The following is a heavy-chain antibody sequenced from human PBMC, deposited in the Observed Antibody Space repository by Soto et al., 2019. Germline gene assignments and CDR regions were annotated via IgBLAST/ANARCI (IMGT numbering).Heavy chain of an antibody. CDR2: IYHSGST. CDR3: ARGAVTVTPGWFDP. J-gene: IGHJ5*02. D-gene: IGHD4-17*01. Sequence: PSETLSLTCAVSGYAISSGYYWSWIRQTPGKGLEWIASIYHSGSTYYNPSLKSRVTISVDTSKNQFSLKLTSVTAADTAVYYCARGAVTVTPGWFDPWGQGIMVTVSS. V-gene: IGHV4-38-2*01. CDR1: GYAISSGYY.